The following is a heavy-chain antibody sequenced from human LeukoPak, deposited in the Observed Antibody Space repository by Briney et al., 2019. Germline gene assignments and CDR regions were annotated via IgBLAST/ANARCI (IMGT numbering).Heavy chain of an antibody. J-gene: IGHJ4*02. CDR3: ARDGNYYGSGSYSQIDY. CDR2: ISSSSSAI. D-gene: IGHD3-10*01. Sequence: GGSLRLSCAASGFTFSTYSMNWVRQAPGKGLEWVSYISSSSSAIYYADSVKGRFTISRDNAKNSLYLQMNSLRAEDTAVYHCARDGNYYGSGSYSQIDYWGQGTLVTVSS. V-gene: IGHV3-48*01. CDR1: GFTFSTYS.